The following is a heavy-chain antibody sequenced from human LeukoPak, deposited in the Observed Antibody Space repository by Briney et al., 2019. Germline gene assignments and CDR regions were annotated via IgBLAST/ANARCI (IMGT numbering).Heavy chain of an antibody. J-gene: IGHJ4*02. V-gene: IGHV3-30*18. CDR1: GFTFSSYG. D-gene: IGHD3-22*01. CDR2: ISYDGSNK. CDR3: AKLTQNSSGYDY. Sequence: GGSLRLSCAASGFTFSSYGMHWVRQAPGKGLEWVAVISYDGSNKYYADSVKGRFTISRDNSKNTLYLQMNSLRAEDTAVYYCAKLTQNSSGYDYWGQGTLVTVSS.